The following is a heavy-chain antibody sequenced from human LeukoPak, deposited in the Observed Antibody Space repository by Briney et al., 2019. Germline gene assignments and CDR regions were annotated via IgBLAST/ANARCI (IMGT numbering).Heavy chain of an antibody. Sequence: ASVKVSCKASGYTFTSNGISWVRQAPGQGLEWMGWISAYNGNTNYAQKLQGRVPMTTDTSTSTAYMELRSLRSDDTAVYYCARAFNARQQLDIWGQGTLVTVSS. CDR3: ARAFNARQQLDI. D-gene: IGHD6-13*01. V-gene: IGHV1-18*01. CDR1: GYTFTSNG. CDR2: ISAYNGNT. J-gene: IGHJ4*02.